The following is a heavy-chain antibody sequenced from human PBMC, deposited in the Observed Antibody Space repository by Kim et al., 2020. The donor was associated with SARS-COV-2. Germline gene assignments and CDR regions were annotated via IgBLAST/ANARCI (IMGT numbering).Heavy chain of an antibody. Sequence: KGRFTISRDDSKNTLYLQMNSLKTEDTAVYYCTTPGGGTLVGATTISNDYWGQGTLVTVSS. CDR3: TTPGGGTLVGATTISNDY. V-gene: IGHV3-15*01. J-gene: IGHJ4*02. D-gene: IGHD1-26*01.